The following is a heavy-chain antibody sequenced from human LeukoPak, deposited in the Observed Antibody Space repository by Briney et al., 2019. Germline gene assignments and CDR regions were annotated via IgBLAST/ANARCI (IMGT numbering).Heavy chain of an antibody. CDR3: AKDDAFKRELLDY. CDR2: ISGTVDST. V-gene: IGHV3-23*01. J-gene: IGHJ4*02. Sequence: GGSLRLSCAASGFSFSRSSMGWVRQAPGKWLGWVSIISGTVDSTYYADSVKGRLTISRDNSKNTLYLQMNSLRAEDTAVYYCAKDDAFKRELLDYWGQGTLVTVSS. D-gene: IGHD3-10*01. CDR1: GFSFSRSS.